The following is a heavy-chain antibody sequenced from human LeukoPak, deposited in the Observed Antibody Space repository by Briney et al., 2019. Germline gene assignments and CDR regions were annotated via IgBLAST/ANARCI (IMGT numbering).Heavy chain of an antibody. Sequence: ASVKVSCKASGYTFTSYGISWVRQAPGQGLEWMGWISAYNGNTNYAQKLQGRVTMTTDTSTSTAYMELRGLRSDDTAVYYCARELGNYYGPSGYYYGMDVWGQGTTVTVSS. CDR2: ISAYNGNT. CDR3: ARELGNYYGPSGYYYGMDV. J-gene: IGHJ6*02. V-gene: IGHV1-18*01. CDR1: GYTFTSYG. D-gene: IGHD3-10*01.